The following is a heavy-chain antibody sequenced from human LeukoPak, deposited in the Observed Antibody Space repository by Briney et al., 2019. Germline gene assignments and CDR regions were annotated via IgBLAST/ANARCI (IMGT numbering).Heavy chain of an antibody. Sequence: QPGGSLRLSCAASGFTFSTYNMNWVRQAPGKGLEWVAVISYDGSINFYAASVRGRFTISRDNSKNTLYLQMDSLRTEDTALYFCARDRRYCSGGSCYFDYFFDYWGQGTLVTVSS. D-gene: IGHD2-15*01. CDR1: GFTFSTYN. CDR2: ISYDGSIN. V-gene: IGHV3-30-3*01. CDR3: ARDRRYCSGGSCYFDYFFDY. J-gene: IGHJ4*02.